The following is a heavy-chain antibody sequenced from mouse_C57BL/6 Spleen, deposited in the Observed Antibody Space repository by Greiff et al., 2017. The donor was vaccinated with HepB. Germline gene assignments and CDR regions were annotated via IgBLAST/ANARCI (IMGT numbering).Heavy chain of an antibody. V-gene: IGHV1-64*01. CDR3: EREGDYYGSILDY. Sequence: QVQLQQPGAELVKPGASVKLSCKASGYTFPSYWMHWVKQRPGQGLEWIGMIHPNSGSTNYNEKFKSKATLTVDKSSSTAYMQLSSLTSEDSAVYYCEREGDYYGSILDYWGQGTTLTVSS. CDR1: GYTFPSYW. CDR2: IHPNSGST. J-gene: IGHJ2*01. D-gene: IGHD1-1*01.